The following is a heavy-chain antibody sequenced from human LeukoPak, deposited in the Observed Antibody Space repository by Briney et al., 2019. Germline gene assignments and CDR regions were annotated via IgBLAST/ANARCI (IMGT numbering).Heavy chain of an antibody. Sequence: GASVKASCKASGYTFTGYYMHWVRQAPGQGLEWMGWINPNSGGTNYAQKFQGRVTMTRDTSISTAYMELSRLRSDDTAVYYCARGYHYDFWSGYGEFYYGMDVWGQGATVTVSS. V-gene: IGHV1-2*02. CDR3: ARGYHYDFWSGYGEFYYGMDV. CDR2: INPNSGGT. D-gene: IGHD3-3*01. J-gene: IGHJ6*02. CDR1: GYTFTGYY.